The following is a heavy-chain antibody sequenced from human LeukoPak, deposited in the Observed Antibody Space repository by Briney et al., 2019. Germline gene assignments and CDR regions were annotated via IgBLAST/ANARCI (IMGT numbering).Heavy chain of an antibody. CDR3: AKEMGDYYGSGSYYRIPYYYYYGMDV. CDR1: GFTFSSYA. J-gene: IGHJ6*02. V-gene: IGHV3-23*01. Sequence: HSGGSLRLFCAASGFTFSSYAMSCVRQARGKGLECVSAISGGGGRPYYADSVKGRVTISRDNSNNTLYLQMNSLRAEDTAVYYCAKEMGDYYGSGSYYRIPYYYYYGMDVWGQGTTVTVSS. CDR2: ISGGGGRP. D-gene: IGHD3-10*01.